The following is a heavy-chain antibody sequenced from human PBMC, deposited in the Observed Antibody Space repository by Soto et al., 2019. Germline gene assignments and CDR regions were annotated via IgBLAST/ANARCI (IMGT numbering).Heavy chain of an antibody. CDR2: LNPNTGAT. CDR1: EYTFTDNY. D-gene: IGHD2-2*01. V-gene: IGHV1-2*02. Sequence: AVKVCCKTSEYTFTDNYIYWLRQAPGQGLEWMGWLNPNTGATDFAPRFQGRVTLTSDTSISTAYMELSRLTSDDAAVFYCARQYCSSTSCLYDYWS. J-gene: IGHJ4*01. CDR3: ARQYCSSTSCLYDY.